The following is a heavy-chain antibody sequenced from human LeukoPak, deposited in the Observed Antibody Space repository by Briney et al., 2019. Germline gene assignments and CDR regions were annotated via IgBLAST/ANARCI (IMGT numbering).Heavy chain of an antibody. D-gene: IGHD3-3*01. CDR2: INPNSGGT. J-gene: IGHJ4*02. Sequence: ASVKVSCKASGYTFTGYYMHWVRQAPGQGLEWMGWINPNSGGTNYAQKFQGRVTVTTDTSISTAYMELTSLTSDDTAIYYCARVDDGSGYRHIDYWGQGTLVTVSS. CDR1: GYTFTGYY. V-gene: IGHV1-2*02. CDR3: ARVDDGSGYRHIDY.